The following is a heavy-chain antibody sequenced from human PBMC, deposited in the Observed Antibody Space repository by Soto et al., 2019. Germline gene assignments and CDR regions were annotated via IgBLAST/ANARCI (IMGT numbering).Heavy chain of an antibody. CDR1: GYTFTSYA. Sequence: QVQLVQSGAEVKKPGASVKVSCKASGYTFTSYAMHWVRQAPGQRLEWMGWINAGNGNTKYSQKPQGRVTITRDTSASTAYMELSSLRSEDTAVYYCARLEWLVGGHLDYWGQGTLVTVSS. CDR3: ARLEWLVGGHLDY. CDR2: INAGNGNT. J-gene: IGHJ4*02. D-gene: IGHD6-19*01. V-gene: IGHV1-3*01.